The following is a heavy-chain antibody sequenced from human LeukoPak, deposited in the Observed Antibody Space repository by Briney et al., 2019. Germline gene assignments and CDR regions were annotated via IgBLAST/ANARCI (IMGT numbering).Heavy chain of an antibody. CDR3: ARDIGYHAFDI. D-gene: IGHD2-15*01. CDR1: GFTFTSYW. V-gene: IGHV3-7*01. Sequence: GGSLRLSCAASGFTFTSYWMPWVRQAPGKGLEWVANINQDGSEKYYVDSVKGRFTISRDNAKNSLYLQMNSLRAEDTAVYYCARDIGYHAFDIWGQGTVVTVSS. J-gene: IGHJ3*02. CDR2: INQDGSEK.